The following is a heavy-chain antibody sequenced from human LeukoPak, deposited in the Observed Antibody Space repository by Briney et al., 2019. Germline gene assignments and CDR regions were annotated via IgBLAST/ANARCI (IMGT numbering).Heavy chain of an antibody. CDR1: GFTFSSYG. J-gene: IGHJ4*02. Sequence: GGSLRLSCTASGFTFSSYGMSWVRQAPGKGLEWVGFIRSKAYGGTTEYAASVKGRFTISRDDSKSIAYLQMNSLKTEDTAVYYCTREDDGTIFGVVIFDYWGQGTLVTVSS. CDR2: IRSKAYGGTT. CDR3: TREDDGTIFGVVIFDY. D-gene: IGHD3-3*01. V-gene: IGHV3-49*04.